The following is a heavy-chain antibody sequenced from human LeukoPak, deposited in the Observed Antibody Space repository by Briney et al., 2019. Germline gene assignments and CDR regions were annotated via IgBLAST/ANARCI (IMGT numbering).Heavy chain of an antibody. CDR3: AKDRVYYDFWSDAFDI. CDR2: ISGSGGST. D-gene: IGHD3-3*01. V-gene: IGHV3-23*01. CDR1: GFTFSSYA. Sequence: GGSLGLSCAASGFTFSSYAMSWVRQAPGKGLEWVSAISGSGGSTYYADSVKGRFTISRDNPKNTLYLQMNSLRAEDTAVYYCAKDRVYYDFWSDAFDIWGQGTMVTVSS. J-gene: IGHJ3*02.